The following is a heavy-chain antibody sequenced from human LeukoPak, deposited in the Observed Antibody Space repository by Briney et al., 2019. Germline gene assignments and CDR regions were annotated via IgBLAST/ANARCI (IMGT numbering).Heavy chain of an antibody. V-gene: IGHV3-23*01. J-gene: IGHJ4*02. CDR2: ISGSGGST. D-gene: IGHD3-3*01. CDR1: GFTFSSYS. CDR3: AKDLGRITIFGVVTMLDY. Sequence: GGSLRLSCAASGFTFSSYSMSWVRQAPGKGLEWVSAISGSGGSTYYADSVKGRFTISRDNSKDTLYLQMNSLRAEDTAVYYCAKDLGRITIFGVVTMLDYWGRGTLVTVSS.